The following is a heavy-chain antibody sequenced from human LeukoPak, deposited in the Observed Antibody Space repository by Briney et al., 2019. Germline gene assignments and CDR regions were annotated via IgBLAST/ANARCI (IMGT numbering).Heavy chain of an antibody. CDR2: ISSSSSYI. V-gene: IGHV3-21*04. J-gene: IGHJ6*02. CDR3: ASYTYGWIYGMDV. CDR1: GFTFSSYS. Sequence: PGGSLRLSCAASGFTFSSYSMNWVRQAPGKGLEWVSSISSSSSYIYYADSVKGRFTISRDNSKNTLYLQMNSLRAEDTAVYYCASYTYGWIYGMDVWGQGTTVTVSS. D-gene: IGHD5-18*01.